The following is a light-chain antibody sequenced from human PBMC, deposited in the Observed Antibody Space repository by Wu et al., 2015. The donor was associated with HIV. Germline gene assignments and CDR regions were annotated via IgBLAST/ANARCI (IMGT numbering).Light chain of an antibody. Sequence: DIQMTQSPSSLSASVGDRVTITCRASQNITRCLNWYQQKPGKAPNLLIYAASSLQSGVPSRFSGSASGTDFTLTIISLQPEDFATYFCQQSYSSPPSFGQGTKLQIK. J-gene: IGKJ2*03. CDR2: AAS. CDR3: QQSYSSPPS. CDR1: QNITRC. V-gene: IGKV1-39*01.